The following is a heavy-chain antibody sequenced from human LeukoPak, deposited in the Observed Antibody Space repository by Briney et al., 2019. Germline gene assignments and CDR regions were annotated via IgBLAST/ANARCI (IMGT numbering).Heavy chain of an antibody. V-gene: IGHV3-7*01. CDR2: IKPDGTEK. D-gene: IGHD3-3*01. J-gene: IGHJ6*02. CDR1: GFVFSNYW. Sequence: GGSLRLSCAASGFVFSNYWMSWVRQAPGKGLEWVANIKPDGTEKYYVDSLKGRFTISRDNAKNSLYLQMNSLRAEDTAVYYCARENGNYDFWSGYQYYYYGMDVWGQGTTVTVSS. CDR3: ARENGNYDFWSGYQYYYYGMDV.